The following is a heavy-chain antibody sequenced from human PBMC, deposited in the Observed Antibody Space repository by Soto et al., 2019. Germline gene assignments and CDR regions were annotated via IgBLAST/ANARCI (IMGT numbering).Heavy chain of an antibody. CDR1: GYTNTSYD. D-gene: IGHD5-18*01. CDR2: INAGNGNT. CDR3: ARGLNGYLHYFDY. J-gene: IGHJ4*02. V-gene: IGHV1-3*01. Sequence: ASVKVSCKASGYTNTSYDINWVRQAPGQRLEWMGWINAGNGNTKYSQKFQGRVTITRDTSASTAYMELSSLRSEDTAVYHCARGLNGYLHYFDYWGQGTPVTVSS.